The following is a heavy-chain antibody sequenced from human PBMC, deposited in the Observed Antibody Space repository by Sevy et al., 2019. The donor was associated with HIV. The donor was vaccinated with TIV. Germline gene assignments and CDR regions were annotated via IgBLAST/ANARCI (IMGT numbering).Heavy chain of an antibody. CDR3: AKTSLGLWRAWFDP. V-gene: IGHV3-74*01. J-gene: IGHJ5*02. CDR2: INGDGSST. CDR1: GFTFSSYW. D-gene: IGHD2-21*01. Sequence: GGSLRLSCAASGFTFSSYWMHWVRQAPGKGLVWVSRINGDGSSTTYADSVKGRFTISRDNAKNTLYLQMNSLRAEDTAVYYCAKTSLGLWRAWFDPWGQGTLVTVSS.